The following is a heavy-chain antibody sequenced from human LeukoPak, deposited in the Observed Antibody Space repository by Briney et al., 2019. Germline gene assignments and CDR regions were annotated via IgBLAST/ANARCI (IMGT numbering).Heavy chain of an antibody. CDR1: GFSFRNYG. D-gene: IGHD5-18*01. CDR2: ISDDGRNK. J-gene: IGHJ2*01. Sequence: PGGSLRLSCAAPGFSFRNYGMHWVRQAPGKGLEWVAVISDDGRNKYYADSVRGRFTISRDNSKNMLYLQMNNLRHEDTAVYHCAKDADTATIIYWYFDRWGRGTLVTVSS. V-gene: IGHV3-30*18. CDR3: AKDADTATIIYWYFDR.